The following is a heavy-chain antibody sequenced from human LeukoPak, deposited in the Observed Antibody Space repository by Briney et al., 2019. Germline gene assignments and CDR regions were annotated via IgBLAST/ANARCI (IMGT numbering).Heavy chain of an antibody. V-gene: IGHV4-38-2*01. CDR1: GYSISSGYY. CDR3: ARRGNDAFDI. Sequence: SETLSLTCAVSGYSISSGYYWVWIRQPPGKGLEWIGSIYHSGSTYYNPSLKSRVTISVDTSKNQFSLKLSSVTAADTAVYYCARRGNDAFDIWGQGTMVTVSS. D-gene: IGHD6-25*01. J-gene: IGHJ3*02. CDR2: IYHSGST.